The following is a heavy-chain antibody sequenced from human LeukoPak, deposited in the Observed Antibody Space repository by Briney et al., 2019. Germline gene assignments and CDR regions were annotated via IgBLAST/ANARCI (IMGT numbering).Heavy chain of an antibody. CDR3: ARAPIRGYSGYDSTWDYFDY. CDR1: GYSFTSYW. J-gene: IGHJ4*02. Sequence: GESLKISCKGSGYSFTSYWIGWVRQMPGKGLEWMGIIYPGDSDTRYSPSFQGQVTISADKSTSTAYMELSSLRSEDTAVYYCARAPIRGYSGYDSTWDYFDYWGQGTLVTVSS. D-gene: IGHD5-12*01. V-gene: IGHV5-51*01. CDR2: IYPGDSDT.